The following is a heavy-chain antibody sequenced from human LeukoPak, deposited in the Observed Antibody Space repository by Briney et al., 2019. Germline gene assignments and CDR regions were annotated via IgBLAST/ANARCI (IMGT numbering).Heavy chain of an antibody. D-gene: IGHD6-6*01. J-gene: IGHJ5*02. CDR2: IYHSGST. CDR3: ARAKYSSSSRRFDP. CDR1: GDSISSGGYY. V-gene: IGHV4-30-2*01. Sequence: PSQTLSLTCTISGDSISSGGYYWSWIRQPPGKGLEWIGYIYHSGSTYYNPSLKSRVTISVDRSKNQFSLKLSSVTAADTAVYYCARAKYSSSSRRFDPWGQGTLVTVSS.